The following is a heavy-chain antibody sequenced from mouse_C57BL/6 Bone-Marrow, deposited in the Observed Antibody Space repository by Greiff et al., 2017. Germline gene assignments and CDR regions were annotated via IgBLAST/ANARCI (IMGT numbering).Heavy chain of an antibody. D-gene: IGHD2-4*01. V-gene: IGHV14-1*01. CDR3: TGRLRYYFDY. CDR2: IDPEDGDT. Sequence: VQLQQSGAELVRPGASVKLSCTASGFNIKDYYMNWVKQRPEQGLEWIGRIDPEDGDTEYAPKFQGKATMTADTSSNTAYLKLSSLTSEDTAVYYCTGRLRYYFDYWGQGTTLTVSS. J-gene: IGHJ2*01. CDR1: GFNIKDYY.